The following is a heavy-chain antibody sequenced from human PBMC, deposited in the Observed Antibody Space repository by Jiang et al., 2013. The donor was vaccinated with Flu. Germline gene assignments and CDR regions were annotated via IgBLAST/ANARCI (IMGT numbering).Heavy chain of an antibody. CDR2: ISAYNGNT. CDR3: AGNYEPLYYYGMDV. D-gene: IGHD1-7*01. V-gene: IGHV1-18*01. CDR1: GYTFTSYG. Sequence: VKKPGASVKVSCKASGYTFTSYGISWVRQAPGQGLEWMGWISAYNGNTNYAQKLQGRVTMTTDTSTSTAYMELRSLRSDDTAVYYCAGNYEPLYYYGMDVWGQGTTVTVSS. J-gene: IGHJ6*02.